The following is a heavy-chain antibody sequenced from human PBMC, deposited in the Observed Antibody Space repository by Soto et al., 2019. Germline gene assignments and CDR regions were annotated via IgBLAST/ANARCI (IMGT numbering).Heavy chain of an antibody. V-gene: IGHV1-18*01. CDR2: ISTFNGKT. D-gene: IGHD1-26*01. J-gene: IGHJ3*01. Sequence: QVQLVQSGGDVKTPGASVKVSCTSFRYTFTSHGIAWVRQAPGQGREWMGWISTFNGKTDYAQKFQGRVTMTADTLTSTVNMELRSLRSDDTAVYYCARLLTEGATFREAAFDLWGQGTKVTVSS. CDR3: ARLLTEGATFREAAFDL. CDR1: RYTFTSHG.